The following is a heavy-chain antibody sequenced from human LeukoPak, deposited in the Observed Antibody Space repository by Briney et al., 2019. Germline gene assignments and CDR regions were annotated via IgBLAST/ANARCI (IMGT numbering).Heavy chain of an antibody. CDR2: INSDGSST. V-gene: IGHV3-74*01. D-gene: IGHD2-15*01. CDR3: ARSVAVVTATFGY. J-gene: IGHJ4*02. CDR1: GFTFNSYW. Sequence: GGSLRLSCAASGFTFNSYWMHWVRQAPGKGLVWVSRINSDGSSTSYADSVKGRFTISRDNAKNTLYLQMNSLRAEDTGVYYCARSVAVVTATFGYWGQGTLVTVSS.